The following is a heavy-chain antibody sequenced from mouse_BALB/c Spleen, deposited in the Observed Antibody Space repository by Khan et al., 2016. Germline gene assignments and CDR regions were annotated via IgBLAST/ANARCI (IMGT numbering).Heavy chain of an antibody. D-gene: IGHD4-1*01. CDR3: NAGWLGRDDYAMDY. Sequence: VQLQQSGAELVRSGASVKLSCTASAFNIIDYFMHWVKQRPEQGLEWIGWIDPENGDTEYAPKFQGKATMTADTSSTTAYLQLGSLTSAAPAVYYCNAGWLGRDDYAMDYWGQGTSVTASS. CDR2: IDPENGDT. V-gene: IGHV14-4*02. CDR1: AFNIIDYF. J-gene: IGHJ4*01.